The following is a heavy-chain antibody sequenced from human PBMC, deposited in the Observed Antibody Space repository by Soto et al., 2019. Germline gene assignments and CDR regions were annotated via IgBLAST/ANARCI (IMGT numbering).Heavy chain of an antibody. Sequence: GASVKVSCKVSGYTLTELSMHWVRQAPGKGLEWMGGFDPEDGETIYAQKFQGRVTMTEDTSTDTAYMELSSLRSEDTVVYYCATGCSGGSCYSTKNYYYGMNVWGQGTTVTVPS. V-gene: IGHV1-24*01. CDR1: GYTLTELS. D-gene: IGHD2-15*01. J-gene: IGHJ6*02. CDR3: ATGCSGGSCYSTKNYYYGMNV. CDR2: FDPEDGET.